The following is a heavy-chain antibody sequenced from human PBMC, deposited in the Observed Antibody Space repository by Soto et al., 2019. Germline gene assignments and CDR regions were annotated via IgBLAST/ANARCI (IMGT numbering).Heavy chain of an antibody. Sequence: QITLKESGPTLVKPTQTLTLTCTFSGFSLSADGVGVGWIRQPPGKALEWLALIYWDDDKRYRPSLKSRLTITKDTSKNQVVLTMTNMDPVDTATYYCAYAYGGTSWPNDAFDVWGHGTVVTVSS. CDR1: GFSLSADGVG. CDR2: IYWDDDK. V-gene: IGHV2-5*02. CDR3: AYAYGGTSWPNDAFDV. J-gene: IGHJ3*01. D-gene: IGHD2-2*01.